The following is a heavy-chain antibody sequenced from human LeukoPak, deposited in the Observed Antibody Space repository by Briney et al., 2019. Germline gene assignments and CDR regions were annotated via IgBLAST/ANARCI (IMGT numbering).Heavy chain of an antibody. CDR2: ISTYSGNT. V-gene: IGHV1-18*01. D-gene: IGHD3-3*01. Sequence: GASVKVSCKASGYTFTNYGVSWVRQAPGQGLEWMGWISTYSGNTNYAQKLQGRVTMTTDTSTSTAYMELRSLRSDDTALYYCARDRWPYNDLAPTISDYWGQGTLVTVSS. CDR1: GYTFTNYG. J-gene: IGHJ4*02. CDR3: ARDRWPYNDLAPTISDY.